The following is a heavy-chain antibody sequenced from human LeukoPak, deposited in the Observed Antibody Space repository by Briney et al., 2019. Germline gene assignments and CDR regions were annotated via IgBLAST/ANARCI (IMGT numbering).Heavy chain of an antibody. CDR1: EFTFSSYW. V-gene: IGHV3-15*01. CDR2: IKSKTDGGTT. Sequence: GGSLRLSCAASEFTFSSYWMSWVRQAPGKGLEWVGRIKSKTDGGTTDYAAPVKGRFTISRDDSKNTLYLQMNSLKTEDTAVYYCTTVVWLDYYEIWGQGTLVTASS. CDR3: TTVVWLDYYEI. J-gene: IGHJ4*02. D-gene: IGHD3-22*01.